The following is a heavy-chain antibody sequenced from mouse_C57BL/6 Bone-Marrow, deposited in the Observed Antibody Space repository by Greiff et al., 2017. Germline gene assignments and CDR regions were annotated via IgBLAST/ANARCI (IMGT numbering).Heavy chain of an antibody. D-gene: IGHD1-1*01. Sequence: EVQLQQSGSGLVKPSQSLSLTCSVTGYSITSGYYWNWIRQFPGNKLEWMGYISYDGSNNSNPSLKTRISITRDPSKNQFFLTLNSVTTEDTATYYCARESPITTVVASPSFAYWGQGTLVTVSA. CDR3: ARESPITTVVASPSFAY. CDR2: ISYDGSN. V-gene: IGHV3-6*01. J-gene: IGHJ3*01. CDR1: GYSITSGYY.